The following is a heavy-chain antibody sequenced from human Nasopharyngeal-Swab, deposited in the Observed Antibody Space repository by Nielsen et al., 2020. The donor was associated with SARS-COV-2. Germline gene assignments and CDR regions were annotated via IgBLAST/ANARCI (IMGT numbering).Heavy chain of an antibody. J-gene: IGHJ3*02. D-gene: IGHD3-16*01. CDR2: IINDETTT. CDR3: ATGGRSAFEI. V-gene: IGHV3-74*01. CDR1: GFTFSRYW. Sequence: GGSLRLSCAASGFTFSRYWMHWVRQVLGKGLVWVSRIINDETTTRYADSVKGRFTISRDNAKNTLYLQMNSLRAEDTAVYFCATGGRSAFEIWGQGTMVTVSS.